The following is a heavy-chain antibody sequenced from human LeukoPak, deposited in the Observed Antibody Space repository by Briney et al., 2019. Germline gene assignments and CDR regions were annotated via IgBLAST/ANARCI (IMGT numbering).Heavy chain of an antibody. V-gene: IGHV3-23*01. J-gene: IGHJ4*02. D-gene: IGHD3-16*02. CDR2: ISGSGGRT. Sequence: GGSLRLSCAASILTFNADVMDWVRQAPGKGLECISAISGSGGRTYYADSVKGRFTISRDNSKNTLYLQMNSLRAEDTAVYYCAKAVIIALPFDYWGQGTLVTVSS. CDR1: ILTFNADV. CDR3: AKAVIIALPFDY.